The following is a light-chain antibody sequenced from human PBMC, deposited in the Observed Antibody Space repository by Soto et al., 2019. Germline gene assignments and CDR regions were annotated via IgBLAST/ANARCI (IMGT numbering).Light chain of an antibody. V-gene: IGKV3-20*01. Sequence: ELVLTQSPGPRSLSPGERATLSCRASQSVSGSYLAWYQQKPGQAPRLLIYGSSSRATGIPDMFSGSEAGTYFTLTISRLEPEDFVVYYCQQDGTSPWTFGQGTKVEIQ. CDR2: GSS. J-gene: IGKJ1*01. CDR3: QQDGTSPWT. CDR1: QSVSGSY.